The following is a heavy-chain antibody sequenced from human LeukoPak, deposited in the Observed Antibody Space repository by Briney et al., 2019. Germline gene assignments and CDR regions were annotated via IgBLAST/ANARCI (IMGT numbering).Heavy chain of an antibody. V-gene: IGHV4-39*01. D-gene: IGHD6-19*01. J-gene: IGHJ3*02. CDR2: IYYSGTT. Sequence: SETLSLTCTVSGGSISSSSYYWAWIRQPPGKGLEWIGSIYYSGTTSYDPSLKSRVTISVDTSKNQFSLKLSSVTAADTAVYYCARRIAVADDAFDIWGQGTMVTVSS. CDR1: GGSISSSSYY. CDR3: ARRIAVADDAFDI.